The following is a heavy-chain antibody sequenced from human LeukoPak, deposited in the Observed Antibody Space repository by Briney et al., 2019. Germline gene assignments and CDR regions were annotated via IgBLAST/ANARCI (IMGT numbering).Heavy chain of an antibody. Sequence: ASVKVSCKASGGTFSSYAISWVRQAPGQGLEWMGGIIPIFGTANYAQRFQGRVTITTDESTSTAYMELSSLRSEDTAVYYCARGNWNLGLYYYYMDVWGKGTTVTVSS. CDR1: GGTFSSYA. CDR2: IIPIFGTA. CDR3: ARGNWNLGLYYYYMDV. D-gene: IGHD1-20*01. V-gene: IGHV1-69*05. J-gene: IGHJ6*03.